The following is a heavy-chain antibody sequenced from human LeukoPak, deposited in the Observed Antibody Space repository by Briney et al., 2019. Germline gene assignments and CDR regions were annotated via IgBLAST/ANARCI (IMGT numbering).Heavy chain of an antibody. V-gene: IGHV3-48*03. Sequence: PGGSLSLSCAASGFTLSTYEMTWVRKAPGKGMERISIVSSSGGATFYADSVKGRFTVSRDNAENSVYLQMNSLRAEDTAIYYCARDPNSYFYGLDVWGQGTTVTVSS. CDR2: VSSSGGAT. CDR1: GFTLSTYE. CDR3: ARDPNSYFYGLDV. J-gene: IGHJ6*02.